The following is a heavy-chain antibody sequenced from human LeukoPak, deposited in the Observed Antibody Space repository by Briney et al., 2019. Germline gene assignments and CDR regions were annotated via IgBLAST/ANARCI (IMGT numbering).Heavy chain of an antibody. Sequence: GRSLRLSCAASGFSFTNYAMHWVRQAPGKGLEWVSYISRSSSTIYYADSVKGRFTISRDNAKNSLYLQMNSLRAEDTAVYSCVRDRYSGPKYWGQGTLVTVSS. CDR2: ISRSSSTI. V-gene: IGHV3-48*01. D-gene: IGHD5-12*01. CDR1: GFSFTNYA. J-gene: IGHJ4*02. CDR3: VRDRYSGPKY.